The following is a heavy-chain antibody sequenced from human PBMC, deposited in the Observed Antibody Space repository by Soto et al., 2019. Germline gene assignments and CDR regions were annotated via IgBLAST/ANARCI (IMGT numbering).Heavy chain of an antibody. CDR3: ARATKNKKTMDILVLEGATSPAHYY. CDR1: GYTFTSYG. D-gene: IGHD2-15*01. V-gene: IGHV1-18*01. Sequence: SSVKVSCKASGYTFTSYGISWVRQAPGQGLEWMGWISAYNGNTNYAQKLQGRVTMTTDTSTSTAYMELRSLRSDDTAAYYCARATKNKKTMDILVLEGATSPAHYYRGQGNLVPVSA. CDR2: ISAYNGNT. J-gene: IGHJ4*02.